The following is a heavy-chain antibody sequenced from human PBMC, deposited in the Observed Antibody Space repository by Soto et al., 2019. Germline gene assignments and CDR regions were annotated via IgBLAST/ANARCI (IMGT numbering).Heavy chain of an antibody. CDR1: GGSISSGGDY. CDR2: IYYSGST. J-gene: IGHJ5*02. V-gene: IGHV4-31*03. CDR3: ARDGGGNWFDP. Sequence: PSETLSLTCTVSGGSISSGGDYWSWIRQHPGKGLEWIGYIYYSGSTYYNPSLKSRVTISVDTSKNQFSLKLSSVTAADTAVYYCARDGGGNWFDPWGQGTLVTVSS. D-gene: IGHD3-16*01.